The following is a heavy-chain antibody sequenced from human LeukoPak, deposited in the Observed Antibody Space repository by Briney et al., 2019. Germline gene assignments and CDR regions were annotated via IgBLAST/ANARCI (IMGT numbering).Heavy chain of an antibody. D-gene: IGHD3-9*01. CDR3: ARGRYFDWSPYYYYYGMDV. V-gene: IGHV1-69*13. CDR2: IIPIFGTA. Sequence: ASVKVSCTASGGTFSSYAISWVRQAPGQGLEWMGGIIPIFGTANYAQKFQGRVTITADESRSTAYMELSSLRSEDTAVYYCARGRYFDWSPYYYYYGMDVWGKGTTVTVSS. J-gene: IGHJ6*04. CDR1: GGTFSSYA.